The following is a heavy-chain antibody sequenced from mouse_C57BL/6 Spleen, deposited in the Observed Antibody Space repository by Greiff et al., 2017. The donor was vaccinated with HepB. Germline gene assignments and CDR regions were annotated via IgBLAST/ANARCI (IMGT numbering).Heavy chain of an antibody. CDR3: ARSYYSNYEDY. V-gene: IGHV5-9*01. Sequence: EVKVVESGGGLVKPGGSLKLSCAASGFTFSSYTMSWVRQTPEKRLEWVATISGGGGNTYYPDSVKGRFTISRDNAKNTLYLQMSSLRSEDTALYYCARSYYSNYEDYWGQGTTLTVSS. D-gene: IGHD2-5*01. CDR1: GFTFSSYT. CDR2: ISGGGGNT. J-gene: IGHJ2*01.